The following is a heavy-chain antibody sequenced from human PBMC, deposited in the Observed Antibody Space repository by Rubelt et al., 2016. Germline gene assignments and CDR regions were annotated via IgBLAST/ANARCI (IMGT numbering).Heavy chain of an antibody. CDR2: IKQDGSEK. CDR1: GFTFSTYW. D-gene: IGHD2/OR15-2a*01. J-gene: IGHJ6*03. V-gene: IGHV3-7*04. CDR3: ARVAEDVITDYMDV. Sequence: EVQLVESGGGLVQPGGSLRLSCAASGFTFSTYWMTWVRQAPGKGLEWVANIKQDGSEKYYVGSVQGRFTISRDKAKNSLYLQMNSLRAEDTAVYYCARVAEDVITDYMDVWGKGTTVTVSS.